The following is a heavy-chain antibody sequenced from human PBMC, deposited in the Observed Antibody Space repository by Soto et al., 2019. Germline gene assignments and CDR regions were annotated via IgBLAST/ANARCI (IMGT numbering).Heavy chain of an antibody. Sequence: GASVKVSCKASGYTFTSYGISWVRQAPGQGLEWMGWISAYNGNTNYAQKLQGRVTVTTDTSTSTAFMELRSLRSDDTAVYYCARDSSLGYCISTSCYLIDGGMDVWG. CDR2: ISAYNGNT. J-gene: IGHJ6*02. D-gene: IGHD2-2*01. CDR1: GYTFTSYG. CDR3: ARDSSLGYCISTSCYLIDGGMDV. V-gene: IGHV1-18*01.